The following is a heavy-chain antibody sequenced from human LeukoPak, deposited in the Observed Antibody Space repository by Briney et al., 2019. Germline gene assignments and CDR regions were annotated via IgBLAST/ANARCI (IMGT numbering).Heavy chain of an antibody. Sequence: GGSLRLSCAASRFTFSSHLMRWVRQAQGTWLGWVSSVKSDGTATNYADSVKGRFTISRDNAKNTLYLQMNSLRVEDPAVYCCVRKFATGDWGQGPLVTVSS. CDR3: VRKFATGD. V-gene: IGHV3-74*01. D-gene: IGHD1-14*01. J-gene: IGHJ4*02. CDR2: VKSDGTAT. CDR1: RFTFSSHL.